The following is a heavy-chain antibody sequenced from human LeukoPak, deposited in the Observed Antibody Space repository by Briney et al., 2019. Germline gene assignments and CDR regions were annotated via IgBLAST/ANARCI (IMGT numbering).Heavy chain of an antibody. CDR3: ATADKWEPLDY. V-gene: IGHV1-24*01. CDR2: FEPEVGEP. CDR1: GNSLSETS. J-gene: IGHJ4*02. Sequence: ASVKVSCKVSGNSLSETSIHWVRQAPGQWLEWMGGFEPEVGEPIFAQRFQGRFSMSEDTSTDTAYMELSSLTLEDTAVYYCATADKWEPLDYWGQGTLVTVSS. D-gene: IGHD1-26*01.